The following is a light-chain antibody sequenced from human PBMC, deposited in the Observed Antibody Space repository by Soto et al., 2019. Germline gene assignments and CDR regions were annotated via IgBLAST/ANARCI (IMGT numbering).Light chain of an antibody. CDR3: QQNGSSPCT. J-gene: IGKJ1*01. CDR2: GAS. CDR1: QSVSSSY. V-gene: IGKV3-20*01. Sequence: EIVLTQSPGTLSLSPGERATLSCRASQSVSSSYLAWYQQKPGQPPRLLIYGASSRAIGIPDRFSGSGSGTDFTLIISRLEPEDFAVYYCQQNGSSPCTFGQGTKLEIK.